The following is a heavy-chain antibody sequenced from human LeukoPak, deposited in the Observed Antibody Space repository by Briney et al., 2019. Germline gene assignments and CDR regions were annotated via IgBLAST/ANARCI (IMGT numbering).Heavy chain of an antibody. D-gene: IGHD1-20*01. Sequence: SETLSLTCTVSGGSISSYYWSWIRQPPGKGLEWIGFIFYSGTTNYNPSLKSRVTISVDTSKNQFSLKLSSVTAADTAVYYCARDTSPGITGTYWGQGTLVTVSS. CDR2: IFYSGTT. CDR1: GGSISSYY. J-gene: IGHJ4*02. CDR3: ARDTSPGITGTY. V-gene: IGHV4-59*01.